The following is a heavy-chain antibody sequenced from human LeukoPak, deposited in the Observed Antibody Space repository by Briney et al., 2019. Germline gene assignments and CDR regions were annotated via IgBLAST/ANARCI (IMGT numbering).Heavy chain of an antibody. D-gene: IGHD2-2*01. CDR2: ISGSGGST. V-gene: IGHV3-23*01. J-gene: IGHJ4*02. Sequence: PGGSLRLSCAASGFTFSSYAMSWVRQAPGKGLEWVSAISGSGGSTYYADSVKGRFTISRDNSKNTLYLQMNSLRAEDTAVYYCAKDRGAYCSSTSCRWGLFDYWGQGTLVTVSS. CDR3: AKDRGAYCSSTSCRWGLFDY. CDR1: GFTFSSYA.